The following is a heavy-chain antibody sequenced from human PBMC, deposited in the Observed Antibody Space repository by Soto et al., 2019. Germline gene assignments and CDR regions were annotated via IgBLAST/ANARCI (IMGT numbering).Heavy chain of an antibody. D-gene: IGHD6-19*01. J-gene: IGHJ4*02. CDR3: AREGLGRSGAFDD. CDR1: GSSVSSGGYY. Sequence: QVQLQESGPGLVKPSQTLSLTCTVSGSSVSSGGYYWNWIRQLPGKGLEWIGYIFRRGTTNYNPSLKGRVIMSVATSTNQFTLILSSATAADTALYYWAREGLGRSGAFDDWGQGSLVTVSS. CDR2: IFRRGTT. V-gene: IGHV4-31*03.